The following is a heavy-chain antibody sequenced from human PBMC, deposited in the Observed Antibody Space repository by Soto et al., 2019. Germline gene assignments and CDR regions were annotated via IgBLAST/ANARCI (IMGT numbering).Heavy chain of an antibody. CDR2: IIPLLDIA. V-gene: IGHV1-69*08. J-gene: IGHJ4*02. D-gene: IGHD5-12*01. CDR1: GGTFSNDI. Sequence: QVQVVQSGAEVQKPGSSVKVSCKASGGTFSNDIITWVRQAPGQGLEWMGRIIPLLDIANYAQKFQGRVTITADKSTSTAYMELNRLRSEDTAVYYCVRDSPIGSTYSGYDGIDYWGQGTLVTVSS. CDR3: VRDSPIGSTYSGYDGIDY.